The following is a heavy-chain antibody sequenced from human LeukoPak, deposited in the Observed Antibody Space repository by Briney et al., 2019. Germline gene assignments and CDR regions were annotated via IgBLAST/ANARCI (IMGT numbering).Heavy chain of an antibody. CDR1: GYRFTGYY. V-gene: IGHV1-2*02. CDR3: ARGGYSGYESTDY. Sequence: ASVQVSCKASGYRFTGYYMHWVRQAPGQGLEWVGWINANTGGTNYAQKFQGRVTMTRDTSISTVYMELSRLRSDDTAMYYCARGGYSGYESTDYWGQGTLVTVSS. CDR2: INANTGGT. D-gene: IGHD5-12*01. J-gene: IGHJ4*02.